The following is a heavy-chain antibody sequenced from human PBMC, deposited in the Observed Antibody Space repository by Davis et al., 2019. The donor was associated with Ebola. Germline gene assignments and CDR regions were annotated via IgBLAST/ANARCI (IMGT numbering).Heavy chain of an antibody. CDR3: ARADIVVYFDY. CDR1: GYTFTSYG. V-gene: IGHV1-18*01. D-gene: IGHD5-12*01. CDR2: ISAYNGNT. Sequence: ASVKVSCKASGYTFTSYGISWVRQAPGQGLEWMGWISAYNGNTNYAQKLQGRVTMTRDTSASTAYMELSSLRSEDTAVYYCARADIVVYFDYWGQGTLVTVSS. J-gene: IGHJ4*02.